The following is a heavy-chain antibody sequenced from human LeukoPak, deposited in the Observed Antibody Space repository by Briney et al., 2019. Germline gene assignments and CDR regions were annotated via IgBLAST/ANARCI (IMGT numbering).Heavy chain of an antibody. V-gene: IGHV3-30*02. J-gene: IGHJ6*03. CDR1: GFTFSSYG. CDR3: ANTVVPAAIPVYYYYYYMDV. CDR2: IRYDGSNK. Sequence: AGGSLRLSCAASGFTFSSYGMHWVRQAPGKGLEWVAFIRYDGSNKYYADSVKGRFTISRDNSKNTLYLQMNSLRAEDTAVYYCANTVVPAAIPVYYYYYYMDVWGKGTTVTVS. D-gene: IGHD2-2*01.